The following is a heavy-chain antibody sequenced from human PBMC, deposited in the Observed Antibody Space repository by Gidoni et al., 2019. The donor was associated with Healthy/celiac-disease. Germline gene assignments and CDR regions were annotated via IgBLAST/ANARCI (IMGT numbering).Heavy chain of an antibody. Sequence: QVQLVESGGGVVQPGRSLRLSCAASGFTFSRFPIHWVRQTPGKGLEWVAVTSYDGSRKYYADSVKGRFTISRDNSKNTLYLHMNSLRDEDTALYYCAKGRDGYNPLDSWGQGTLVTVSS. CDR2: TSYDGSRK. CDR1: GFTFSRFP. V-gene: IGHV3-30-3*01. J-gene: IGHJ4*02. CDR3: AKGRDGYNPLDS. D-gene: IGHD5-12*01.